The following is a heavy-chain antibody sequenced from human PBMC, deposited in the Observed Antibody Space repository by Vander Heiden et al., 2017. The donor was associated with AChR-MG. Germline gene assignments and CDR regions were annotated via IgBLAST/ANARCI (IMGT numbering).Heavy chain of an antibody. CDR1: GFTFSTSV. CDR2: IWSDGSNK. D-gene: IGHD6-13*01. V-gene: IGHV3-33*01. J-gene: IGHJ4*02. CDR3: ARDRGAAPFDY. Sequence: VQLVEAGGGVVQSGRSLRLSCARSGFTFSTSVLNWVRQAPGKGLEWVAVIWSDGSNKIYADSVKGRFTISRDNSMHTLYLQMNSLRAEDTAVYYCARDRGAAPFDYWGQGTLVTVSS.